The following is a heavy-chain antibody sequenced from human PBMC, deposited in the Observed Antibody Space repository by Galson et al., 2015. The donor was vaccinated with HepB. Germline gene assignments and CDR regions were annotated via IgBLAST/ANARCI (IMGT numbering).Heavy chain of an antibody. CDR2: ISGDGGST. Sequence: SLRLSCAASGFTLSGYAMNWVRQASGKGLEWVSAISGDGGSTYHAESVKGRFTVSRDSSKNTLSLQMNSLRAEDTAVYYCAKAQVEANKNVYYYGMDVWGQGTTVTVSS. V-gene: IGHV3-23*01. D-gene: IGHD2-15*01. J-gene: IGHJ6*02. CDR1: GFTLSGYA. CDR3: AKAQVEANKNVYYYGMDV.